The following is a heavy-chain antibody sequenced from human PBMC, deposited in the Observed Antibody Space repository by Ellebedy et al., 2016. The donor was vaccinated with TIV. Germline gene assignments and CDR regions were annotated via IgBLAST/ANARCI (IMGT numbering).Heavy chain of an antibody. J-gene: IGHJ4*01. V-gene: IGHV3-7*01. CDR3: ARDQWLGRAYYFDY. Sequence: GGSLRLSCGTSGFTFSNYWMTWVRQAPGKGLEWVANIKQDGSKKYYVDSVKGRFSISRDNAKKSLYLQMNSLRDEDTALYYCARDQWLGRAYYFDYWGQGTLVTVSS. CDR1: GFTFSNYW. CDR2: IKQDGSKK. D-gene: IGHD6-19*01.